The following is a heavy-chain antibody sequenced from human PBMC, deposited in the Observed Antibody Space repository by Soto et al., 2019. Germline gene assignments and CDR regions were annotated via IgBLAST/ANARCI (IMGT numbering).Heavy chain of an antibody. CDR1: GYSFTSYS. D-gene: IGHD6-13*01. Sequence: QVQLVQSGAEEKKPGASVKVSCKASGYSFTSYSMHWVRQAPGQSLEWMGWINPGNGNTKYSQKFQGRVTITRDTSASTAYMDLSSLRSEDTAMYYCARGSSSCAYFESWGQGTLVTVSS. J-gene: IGHJ4*02. CDR3: ARGSSSCAYFES. CDR2: INPGNGNT. V-gene: IGHV1-3*05.